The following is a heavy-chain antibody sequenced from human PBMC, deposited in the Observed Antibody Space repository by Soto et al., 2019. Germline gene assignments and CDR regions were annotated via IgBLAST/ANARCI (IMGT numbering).Heavy chain of an antibody. CDR3: ARDRHEINSYAYHYGMDV. Sequence: QVQLVESGGGVLQPGSSLRLSCAASGFSVSIYGMHWVRQAPGKGLEWVGVIWYDGTNKYYGDSVKGRVTISSDTSKNTLNLHMNSLRAEDTAVYYCARDRHEINSYAYHYGMDVWGQGTTVTGSS. V-gene: IGHV3-33*01. D-gene: IGHD1-1*01. CDR2: IWYDGTNK. J-gene: IGHJ6*02. CDR1: GFSVSIYG.